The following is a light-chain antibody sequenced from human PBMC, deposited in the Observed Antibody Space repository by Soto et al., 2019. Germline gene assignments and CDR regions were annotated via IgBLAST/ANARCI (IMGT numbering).Light chain of an antibody. CDR1: TGAVTSGYY. V-gene: IGLV7-43*01. CDR3: LLYYGAAQV. CDR2: STS. J-gene: IGLJ2*01. Sequence: QAVVTQEPSLTVSPGGTVTLTCASSTGAVTSGYYPNWFQQKPGQAPRALIYSTSNKYSWAPARFSGSLLGGKAALTLSGVQPEDEAEYYCLLYYGAAQVFGGGTKLTVL.